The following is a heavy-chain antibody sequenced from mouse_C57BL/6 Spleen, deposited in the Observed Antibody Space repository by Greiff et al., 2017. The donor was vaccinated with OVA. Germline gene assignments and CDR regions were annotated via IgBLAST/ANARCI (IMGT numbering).Heavy chain of an antibody. CDR1: GYAFTHYL. D-gene: IGHD1-1*01. CDR3: ARSGYYYGSSYNYFDY. CDR2: INPGSGGT. J-gene: IGHJ2*01. Sequence: QVQLKQSGAELVRPGASVKVSCKASGYAFTHYLMEWVKQRPGQGLEWIGVINPGSGGTNYNEKFKGKATLTADKSSSTAYMQLSSLTSEDSAVYFCARSGYYYGSSYNYFDYWGQGTTLTVSS. V-gene: IGHV1-54*01.